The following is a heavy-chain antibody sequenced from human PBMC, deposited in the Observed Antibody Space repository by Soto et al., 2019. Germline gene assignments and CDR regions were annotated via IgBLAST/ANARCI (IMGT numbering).Heavy chain of an antibody. CDR3: ARDARYCSGGSCFDP. J-gene: IGHJ5*02. D-gene: IGHD2-15*01. Sequence: ASVKLSCTAPGYTFTIYGISWVRQAPGQGLEWMGWISAYNGNTNYAQMLQGRVTMTTDTSTSTAYMELRSLRSDDTAVYYCARDARYCSGGSCFDPWGQGTLVTVSS. CDR2: ISAYNGNT. CDR1: GYTFTIYG. V-gene: IGHV1-18*01.